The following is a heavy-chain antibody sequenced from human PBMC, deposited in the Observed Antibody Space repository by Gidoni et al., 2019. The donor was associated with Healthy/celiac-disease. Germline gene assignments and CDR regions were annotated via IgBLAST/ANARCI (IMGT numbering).Heavy chain of an antibody. Sequence: EVQLLESGGGLVQPGGSLRLSCASSGFPFTRSAMNWVRQAPGKGLEWVSAISGSGGSTYYADSVKGRFTISRDNSKNTVYLQMNSLRAEDTAVYHCASGGVYGDYLSYYLDYWGQGTLVTVSS. V-gene: IGHV3-23*01. D-gene: IGHD4-17*01. J-gene: IGHJ4*02. CDR2: ISGSGGST. CDR3: ASGGVYGDYLSYYLDY. CDR1: GFPFTRSA.